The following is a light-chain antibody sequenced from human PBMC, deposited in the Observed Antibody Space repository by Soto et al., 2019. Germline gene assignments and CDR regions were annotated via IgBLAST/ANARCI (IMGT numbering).Light chain of an antibody. CDR3: QQRYSFLT. J-gene: IGKJ4*01. V-gene: IGKV1-5*03. CDR1: QTISSW. Sequence: DIQMTQSPSSLCGAVGERVAITGRASQTISSWLAWYQQKPGKAPKLLIYKASTLKSGVPSRFSGSGSGTDFTLTTRSLQPEAFATSYCQQRYSFLTFGGGTKVDIK. CDR2: KAS.